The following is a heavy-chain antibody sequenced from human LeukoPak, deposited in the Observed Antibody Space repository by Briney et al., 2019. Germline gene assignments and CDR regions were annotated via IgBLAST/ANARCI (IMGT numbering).Heavy chain of an antibody. V-gene: IGHV3-48*03. D-gene: IGHD3-22*01. CDR1: GFTFSSYE. J-gene: IGHJ4*02. CDR2: ISSSGSTI. CDR3: ARVPSDYYDSSGYYSPLDY. Sequence: GGSLRLSCAASGFTFSSYEMNWVRQAAGKGLGWVSYISSSGSTIYYAGSVKGRFTISRDNAKTSLYLQMNSPRAEDTAVYYCARVPSDYYDSSGYYSPLDYWGQGNLVTVSS.